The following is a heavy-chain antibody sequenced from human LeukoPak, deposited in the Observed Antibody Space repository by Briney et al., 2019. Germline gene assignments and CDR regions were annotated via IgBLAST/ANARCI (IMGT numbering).Heavy chain of an antibody. V-gene: IGHV3-7*01. CDR1: GFTFSTYW. J-gene: IGHJ4*02. CDR2: IKQDGSEK. D-gene: IGHD6-13*01. Sequence: GGSLGLSCAASGFTFSTYWMSWVRQAPGEGLEWVANIKQDGSEKYYVDSVKGRFTISRDNAKNSLYLQMISLRAEDTAMYYCARDSAGNDYWGQGTLVTVSS. CDR3: ARDSAGNDY.